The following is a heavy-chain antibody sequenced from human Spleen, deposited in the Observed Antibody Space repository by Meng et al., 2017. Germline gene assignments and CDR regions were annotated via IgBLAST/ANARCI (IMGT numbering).Heavy chain of an antibody. J-gene: IGHJ4*02. Sequence: QLQLQESGPGLVKPSENLSLTRTGSGGSISSSSNYWDWIRQPQGKRLEWIGSIYYSGATYYNPSLKSRVTMSVDTSKHQFSLRLSSVTAADTAVFYCARRVHDGRHYHYFDYWGQGALVTVSS. CDR2: IYYSGAT. V-gene: IGHV4-39*01. D-gene: IGHD3-16*01. CDR3: ARRVHDGRHYHYFDY. CDR1: GGSISSSSNY.